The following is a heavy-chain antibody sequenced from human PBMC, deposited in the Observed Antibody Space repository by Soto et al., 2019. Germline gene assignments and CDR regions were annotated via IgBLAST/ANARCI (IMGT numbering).Heavy chain of an antibody. CDR2: ISSSSSYT. D-gene: IGHD5-12*01. V-gene: IGHV3-11*05. Sequence: GGSLRLSCAASGFTFSDYYMSWIRQAPGKGLEWVSYISSSSSYTNYADSVKGRFTISRDNAKNSLYLQMNSLRAEDTAVYYCAREMATIKFYYYGMDVWGQGTTVTVSS. CDR3: AREMATIKFYYYGMDV. CDR1: GFTFSDYY. J-gene: IGHJ6*02.